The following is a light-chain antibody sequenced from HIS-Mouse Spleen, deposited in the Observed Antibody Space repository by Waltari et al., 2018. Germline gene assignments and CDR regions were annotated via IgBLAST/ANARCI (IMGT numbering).Light chain of an antibody. CDR3: QVWDSSSDHYV. CDR1: NIGSKS. V-gene: IGLV3-21*02. Sequence: SYVLTQPPSVSVAPGQTARITCGGNNIGSKSLHWYQQKPGKAPVLVVYDDSDRPSGIPERFSGSNSGNTATLTISRVEAGDEADYYCQVWDSSSDHYVFGTGTKVTVL. J-gene: IGLJ1*01. CDR2: DDS.